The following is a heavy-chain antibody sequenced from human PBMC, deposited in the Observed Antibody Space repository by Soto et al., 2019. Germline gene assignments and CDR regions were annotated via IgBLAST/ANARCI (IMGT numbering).Heavy chain of an antibody. D-gene: IGHD2-21*01. CDR3: ARGQYIVSPEN. CDR2: INPNSGGT. CDR1: GYTFTGYQ. Sequence: QVQLVQSGAEVKKPGASVKVSCKASGYTFTGYQMHWVRQAPGQGLEWMGRINPNSGGTNYAQKFQGRVTMTRDTSITTAYMEINRLTSDDTAVYYCARGQYIVSPENWGQGTLVSVSS. J-gene: IGHJ4*02. V-gene: IGHV1-2*02.